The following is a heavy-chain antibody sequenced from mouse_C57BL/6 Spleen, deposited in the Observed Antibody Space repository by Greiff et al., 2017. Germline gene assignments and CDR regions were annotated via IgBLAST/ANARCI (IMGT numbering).Heavy chain of an antibody. CDR3: TLGQYYFDY. V-gene: IGHV6-3*01. J-gene: IGHJ2*01. CDR1: GFTFSNYW. Sequence: EVKLVESGGGLVQPGGSMKLSCVASGFTFSNYWMNWVRQSPEKGLEWVAQIRLKSDNYATHYAESVKGRFTISRDDSKSSVYLQMNNLRAEDTGIYYCTLGQYYFDYWGQGTTLTVSS. D-gene: IGHD4-1*01. CDR2: IRLKSDNYAT.